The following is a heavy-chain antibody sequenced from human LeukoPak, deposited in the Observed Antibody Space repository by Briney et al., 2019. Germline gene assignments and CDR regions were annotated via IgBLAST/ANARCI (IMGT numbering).Heavy chain of an antibody. V-gene: IGHV3-66*01. CDR2: IYSGGST. J-gene: IGHJ4*02. CDR3: ARDDSSGYHSDY. D-gene: IGHD3-22*01. CDR1: GFTVSSNY. Sequence: GGSLRLSCAASGFTVSSNYMSWVRQAPGKGLEWVSVIYSGGSTYYADSVKGRFTISRDNSKNTLYLQMNSLRAEDTAVYYCARDDSSGYHSDYWGQGTLVTVSS.